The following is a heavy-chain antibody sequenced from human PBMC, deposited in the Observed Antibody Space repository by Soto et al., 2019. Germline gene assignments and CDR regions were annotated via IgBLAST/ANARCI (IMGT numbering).Heavy chain of an antibody. CDR2: IYYSGST. J-gene: IGHJ6*02. V-gene: IGHV4-59*01. Sequence: SETLSLTCTVSGGSISSYYWSWIRQPPGKGLEWIGYIYYSGSTNYNPSLKSRVTISVDTSKNQFSLKLSSVTAADTAVYYCAGAPGGRITMVRGVMVYYYGMDVWGQGTSVTVSS. D-gene: IGHD3-10*01. CDR1: GGSISSYY. CDR3: AGAPGGRITMVRGVMVYYYGMDV.